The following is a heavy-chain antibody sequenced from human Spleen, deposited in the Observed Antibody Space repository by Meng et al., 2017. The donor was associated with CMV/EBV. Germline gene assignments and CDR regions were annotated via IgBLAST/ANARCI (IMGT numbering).Heavy chain of an antibody. V-gene: IGHV1-8*01. Sequence: ASVKVSCKASGYTFTRYDLNWVRQAPGQGLEWVGWMNPDSGNTGYAQKFQGRVTMTRNSSISTAYMELSSLTSEDTAVYYCARDDKKQPYFDYWGQGTLVTVSS. CDR2: MNPDSGNT. CDR3: ARDDKKQPYFDY. D-gene: IGHD6-13*01. CDR1: GYTFTRYD. J-gene: IGHJ4*02.